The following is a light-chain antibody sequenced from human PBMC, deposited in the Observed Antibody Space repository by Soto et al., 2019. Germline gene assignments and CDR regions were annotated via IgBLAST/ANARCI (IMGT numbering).Light chain of an antibody. V-gene: IGLV2-14*03. CDR3: SSYTSSSTSVV. CDR1: SSDVGGYNY. CDR2: DVS. Sequence: QSALTQPASVSGSPGQSITISCTGTSSDVGGYNYVSWYQHHPGKAPKLMIYDVSNRPSGVSNRFSGSKSGNTASLTISGLAAEDEAEYYGSSYTSSSTSVVFGGGTKLTVL. J-gene: IGLJ2*01.